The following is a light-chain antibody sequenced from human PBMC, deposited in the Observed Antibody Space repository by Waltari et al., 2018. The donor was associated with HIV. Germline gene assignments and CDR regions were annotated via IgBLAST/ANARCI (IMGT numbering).Light chain of an antibody. CDR3: GTWDSSLNPGGV. Sequence: QSVLTQPPSVSAAPGQQVTISCSGRTSTIGNHYVFWYQQLPGTAPKLLIYDNNKRPSGIPDRFSASKSGTSATLGITGLQTGDEAEYYCGTWDSSLNPGGVFGGGTKLTVL. CDR2: DNN. V-gene: IGLV1-51*01. J-gene: IGLJ3*02. CDR1: TSTIGNHY.